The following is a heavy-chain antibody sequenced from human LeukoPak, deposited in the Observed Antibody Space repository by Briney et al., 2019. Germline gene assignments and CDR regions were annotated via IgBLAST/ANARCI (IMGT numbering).Heavy chain of an antibody. J-gene: IGHJ4*02. D-gene: IGHD6-13*01. Sequence: NPSETLSLTCTVSGGSISSYYWSWIRQPPGKGLEWIGYIYYSGSTNYNRSLKSRVTISVDTSKNQFSLKLSSVTAADTAVYYCARVEAAAAPKIDYWGQGTLVTVSS. CDR2: IYYSGST. CDR3: ARVEAAAAPKIDY. CDR1: GGSISSYY. V-gene: IGHV4-59*01.